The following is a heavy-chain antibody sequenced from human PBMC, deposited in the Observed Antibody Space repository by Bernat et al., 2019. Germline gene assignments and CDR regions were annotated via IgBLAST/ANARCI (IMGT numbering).Heavy chain of an antibody. CDR2: INAGNGNT. J-gene: IGHJ5*02. CDR3: ARDWRRGIYDFWSGYAGGP. D-gene: IGHD3-3*01. CDR1: GYTFTSYA. Sequence: QVQLVQSGAEVKKPGASVKVSCKASGYTFTSYAMHWVRQAPGQRLEWMGWINAGNGNTKYSQEFQGRVTITRDTSASTAYMELSSLRSEDTAVYYCARDWRRGIYDFWSGYAGGPWGQGTLVTVSS. V-gene: IGHV1-3*01.